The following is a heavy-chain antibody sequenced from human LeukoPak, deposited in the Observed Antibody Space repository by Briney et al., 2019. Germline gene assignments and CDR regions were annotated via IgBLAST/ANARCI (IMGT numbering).Heavy chain of an antibody. V-gene: IGHV1-2*02. Sequence: GGSLRLSCAASGFTFSSYGMHWVRQAPGQGLEWMGWINPNSGGTNYAQKFQGRVTMTRDTSISTAYMELSRLRSDDTAVYYCAREGTAEDYWGQGTLVTVSS. CDR2: INPNSGGT. CDR1: GFTFSSYG. D-gene: IGHD1/OR15-1a*01. CDR3: AREGTAEDY. J-gene: IGHJ4*02.